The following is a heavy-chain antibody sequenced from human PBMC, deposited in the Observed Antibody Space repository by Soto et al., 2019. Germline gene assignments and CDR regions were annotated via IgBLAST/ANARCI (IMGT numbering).Heavy chain of an antibody. CDR3: AKVFSPEGGNYFDH. CDR2: ISNSFSDGNT. J-gene: IGHJ4*02. CDR1: GFTFSNYA. Sequence: EVQLLESGGGLVQPGGSLRLSCAASGFTFSNYAMDWVRQAPGKGLEWVSAISNSFSDGNTHYADSVKGRFTISRDNDKNTVFLEMNSLRAGDTAVYYCAKVFSPEGGNYFDHWGQGNLVTVSS. V-gene: IGHV3-23*01.